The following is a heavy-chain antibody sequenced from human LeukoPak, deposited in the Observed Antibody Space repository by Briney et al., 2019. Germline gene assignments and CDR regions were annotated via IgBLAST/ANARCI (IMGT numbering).Heavy chain of an antibody. J-gene: IGHJ4*02. CDR3: AREGFSYGEMDY. CDR1: GDPFTGYY. Sequence: ASVKVSCKASGDPFTGYYMHWVRRAPGQGLEWMGWINPNSGGTKYSQKFQGRVTMTRDTSISTTYMELSRLRSDDTAVYYCAREGFSYGEMDYWGQGTLVTVSS. CDR2: INPNSGGT. V-gene: IGHV1-2*02. D-gene: IGHD5-18*01.